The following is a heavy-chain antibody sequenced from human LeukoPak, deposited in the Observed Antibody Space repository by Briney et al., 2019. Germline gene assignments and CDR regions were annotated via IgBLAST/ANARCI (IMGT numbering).Heavy chain of an antibody. Sequence: ASVKVSCKTSGYTFTSYGVSWVRQAPGQGLEWMGWISGYNGNTNYAQNYRGRVTMTIDTSTSTVYMELRSLRSDDTAVYYCARARSHYYGSGGYPGDYWGQGTLVTVSS. CDR2: ISGYNGNT. D-gene: IGHD3-10*01. CDR1: GYTFTSYG. J-gene: IGHJ4*02. V-gene: IGHV1-18*01. CDR3: ARARSHYYGSGGYPGDY.